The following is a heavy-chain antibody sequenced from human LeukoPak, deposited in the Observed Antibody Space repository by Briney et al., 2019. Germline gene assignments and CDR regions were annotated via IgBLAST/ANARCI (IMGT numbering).Heavy chain of an antibody. V-gene: IGHV1-58*01. CDR3: AAYYDSSGYYHP. CDR2: IVVGSGNT. J-gene: IGHJ5*02. D-gene: IGHD3-22*01. CDR1: GFTFTSSA. Sequence: SVKVSCKASGFTFTSSAVQWVRQARGQRLEWIGWIVVGSGNTNYAQKFQERVTITRDMSTSTAYMELSSLRSEDTAVYYCAAYYDSSGYYHPWGQGTLVTVSS.